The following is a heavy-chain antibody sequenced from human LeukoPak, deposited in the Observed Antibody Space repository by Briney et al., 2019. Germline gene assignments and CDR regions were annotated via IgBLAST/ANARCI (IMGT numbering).Heavy chain of an antibody. Sequence: PGGSLRLSCAASGFTFSSYGMHWVRQAPGKGLEWVAVISYDGSNKYYADSVKGRFTISRDNSKNTLYLQMNSLRAEDTAVYYCAKDPIPASYGFYVLDPWGQGTLVTVSS. CDR1: GFTFSSYG. CDR2: ISYDGSNK. CDR3: AKDPIPASYGFYVLDP. J-gene: IGHJ5*02. D-gene: IGHD5-18*01. V-gene: IGHV3-30*18.